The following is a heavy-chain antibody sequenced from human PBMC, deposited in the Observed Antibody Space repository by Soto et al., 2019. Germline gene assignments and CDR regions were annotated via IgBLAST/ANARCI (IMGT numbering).Heavy chain of an antibody. D-gene: IGHD2-15*01. J-gene: IGHJ4*02. V-gene: IGHV4-59*08. CDR3: ARHKGGGAGCIDY. CDR2: IYYSGST. CDR1: GDSISGYF. Sequence: PSETLSLTCTVSGDSISGYFWSWIRQTPGKGLEWIGYIYYSGSTNYNPSLKSRVTISVDTSKKQFSLKLSSVTAADTAVYYCARHKGGGAGCIDYWGQGTLVTVSS.